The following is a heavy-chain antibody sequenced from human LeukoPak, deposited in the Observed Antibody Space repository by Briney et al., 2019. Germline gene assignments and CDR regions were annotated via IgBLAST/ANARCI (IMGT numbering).Heavy chain of an antibody. V-gene: IGHV1-24*01. Sequence: ASVKVSCKVSGYTLNELSIHWVRQAAGKGLGWMGGFDPEYGGTVYAQKFQGRVTMAEDTSTDTAYMELSSLRSEDTAVYYCAPLDFWVPSTWGQGTLVTVSS. CDR2: FDPEYGGT. D-gene: IGHD3-3*01. CDR3: APLDFWVPST. J-gene: IGHJ5*02. CDR1: GYTLNELS.